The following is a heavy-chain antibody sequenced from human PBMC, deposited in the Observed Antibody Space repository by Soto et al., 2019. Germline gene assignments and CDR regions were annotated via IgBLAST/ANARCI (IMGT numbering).Heavy chain of an antibody. V-gene: IGHV3-48*02. J-gene: IGHJ4*01. CDR1: GFTFRSYN. D-gene: IGHD5-12*01. CDR3: ARGGTIAVTTIGDY. CDR2: ISSSSSTM. Sequence: GGSLRLSCAASGFTFRSYNLNWVRQAPGKWLDWVSYISSSSSTMYYADSVKGRFTISRDNAKNSLYLQMNSLRDDDTAMYYCARGGTIAVTTIGDYWGQGXLVTVSS.